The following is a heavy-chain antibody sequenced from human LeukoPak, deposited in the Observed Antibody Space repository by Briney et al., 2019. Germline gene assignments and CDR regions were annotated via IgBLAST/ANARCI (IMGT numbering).Heavy chain of an antibody. Sequence: PGRSLRLSCAASGFTFSSYGMHWVRQAPGKGLEWVAVISYDGSNKYYADSVKGRFTISRDNSKNTLYLQMNSLRAEDTAVYYCAKDVAGGYCRGGSCCFDYGAREP. D-gene: IGHD2-15*01. CDR2: ISYDGSNK. CDR1: GFTFSSYG. CDR3: AKDVAGGYCRGGSCCFD. V-gene: IGHV3-30*18. J-gene: IGHJ4*02.